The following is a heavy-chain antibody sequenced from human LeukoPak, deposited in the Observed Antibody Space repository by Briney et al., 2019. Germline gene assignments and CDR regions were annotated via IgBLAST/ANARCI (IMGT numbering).Heavy chain of an antibody. V-gene: IGHV3-64D*09. CDR1: GFTFSTYP. Sequence: QPGGSLRLSCSASGFTFSTYPMHWVRQAPGKGLEYVSAISSNGGSTYYADSVKGRFTISRDNSKNTLYLQMSSLRAEDTAVYYCVKSGSSSWYWFDPWGQGTLVTVSS. D-gene: IGHD6-13*01. CDR2: ISSNGGST. CDR3: VKSGSSSWYWFDP. J-gene: IGHJ5*02.